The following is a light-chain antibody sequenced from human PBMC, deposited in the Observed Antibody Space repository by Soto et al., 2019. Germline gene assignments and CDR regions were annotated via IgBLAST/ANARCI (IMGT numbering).Light chain of an antibody. J-gene: IGKJ4*01. CDR2: AAS. CDR3: QQFNTYPLT. Sequence: DIQLTQSPSFLSASVGDRVTITCRASQGINDYLAWYQQKTGKAPKLLIYAASTVQSEVPSRFSGSASGKYFTLTISSLQHEDFATYYCQQFNTYPLTFGGGTKVEIK. CDR1: QGINDY. V-gene: IGKV1-9*01.